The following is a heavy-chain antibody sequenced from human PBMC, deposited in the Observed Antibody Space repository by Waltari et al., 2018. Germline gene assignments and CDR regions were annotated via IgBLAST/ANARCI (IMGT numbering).Heavy chain of an antibody. Sequence: LQLQESGPGLVKPSETLSLTCTVSGGSISSSSYYWGWIRQPPGKGLEWVANIKQDGSEKYYVDSVKGRFTISRDNAKNSLYLQMNSLRAEDTAVYYCAREEGFDYYGSGTRYFDYWGQGTLVTVSS. V-gene: IGHV3-7*01. CDR2: IKQDGSEK. CDR1: GGSISSSSYY. D-gene: IGHD3-10*01. J-gene: IGHJ4*02. CDR3: AREEGFDYYGSGTRYFDY.